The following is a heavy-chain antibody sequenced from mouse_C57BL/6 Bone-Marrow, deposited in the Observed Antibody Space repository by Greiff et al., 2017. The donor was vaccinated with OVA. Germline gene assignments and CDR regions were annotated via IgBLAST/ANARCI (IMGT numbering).Heavy chain of an antibody. CDR2: ISSGGSYT. CDR3: ARPPPGAWFAY. J-gene: IGHJ3*01. CDR1: GFTFSSYG. V-gene: IGHV5-6*01. D-gene: IGHD4-1*01. Sequence: EVMLVGSGGDLVKPGGSLKLSCAASGFTFSSYGMSWVRQTPDKRLEWVATISSGGSYTYYPDSVKGRFTISRDNAKNTLYLQMSSLKSEDTAMYYCARPPPGAWFAYWGQGTLVTVSA.